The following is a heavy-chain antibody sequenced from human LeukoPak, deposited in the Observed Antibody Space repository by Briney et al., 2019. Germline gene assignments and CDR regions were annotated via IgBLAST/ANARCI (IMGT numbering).Heavy chain of an antibody. CDR1: GFTFDRYG. V-gene: IGHV3-21*01. D-gene: IGHD2-2*01. CDR3: ARAYCSSTRCSYYFDS. CDR2: ISSSSTYI. Sequence: GGSLRLSCAASGFTFDRYGMNWVRQAPGKGLEWISSISSSSTYIYYADSVKGRFTISRDNAKNSLYLQMNSLRAEDTAVYYCARAYCSSTRCSYYFDSWGQGTLVTVSS. J-gene: IGHJ4*02.